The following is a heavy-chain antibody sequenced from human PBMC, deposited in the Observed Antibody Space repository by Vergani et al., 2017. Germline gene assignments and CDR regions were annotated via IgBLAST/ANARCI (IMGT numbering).Heavy chain of an antibody. D-gene: IGHD1-7*01. CDR1: GYTFTGYY. V-gene: IGHV1-2*02. CDR2: INPNSGGT. CDR3: ARVLSRWNSALARSFDP. Sequence: QVQLVQSGAEVKKPGASVKVSCKASGYTFTGYYMHWVRQAPGQGLEWMGWINPNSGGTNYAQKFQGRVTMTRDTSISTAYMELSWLRSDDTAVYYCARVLSRWNSALARSFDPWGQGTLVTVSS. J-gene: IGHJ5*02.